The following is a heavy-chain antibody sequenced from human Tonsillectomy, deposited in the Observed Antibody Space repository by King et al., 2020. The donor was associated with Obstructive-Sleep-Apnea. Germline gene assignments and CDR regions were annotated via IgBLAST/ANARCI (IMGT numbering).Heavy chain of an antibody. Sequence: VQLVESGGGLVKPGGSLRLSCAASGFTFSSYSMNWVRQAPGKGLEWVSSISSSSSYIYYADSVKGRFTISRDNAKNSLYLQMNSLRAEDTAVYYCASRGCSSTSCYLFASWGQGTLVTVSS. D-gene: IGHD2-2*01. V-gene: IGHV3-21*01. J-gene: IGHJ4*02. CDR3: ASRGCSSTSCYLFAS. CDR1: GFTFSSYS. CDR2: ISSSSSYI.